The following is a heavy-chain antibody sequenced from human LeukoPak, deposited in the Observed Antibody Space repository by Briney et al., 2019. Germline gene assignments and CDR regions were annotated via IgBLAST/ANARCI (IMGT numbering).Heavy chain of an antibody. CDR3: ARWIDGFDV. D-gene: IGHD2-2*03. CDR2: ITSGDGSI. CDR1: GFTFSDYS. V-gene: IGHV3-11*01. J-gene: IGHJ3*01. Sequence: PGGSLRLSCTASGFTFSDYSLSWIRQSPGKGLEWISYITSGDGSIFYADFVEGRFTISRDNAENSLYLQLNSLRDEDTAVYYCARWIDGFDVWGQGTMVTVSS.